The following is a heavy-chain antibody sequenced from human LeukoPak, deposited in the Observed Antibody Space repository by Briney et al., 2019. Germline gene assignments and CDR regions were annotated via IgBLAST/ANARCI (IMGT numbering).Heavy chain of an antibody. Sequence: GASVKVSCKASGYTFTSYVISWVRQAPGQGLEWMGWISAYNDNTNYAQKLQGRVTMTTDTSTSTAYMELRSLRSDDTAVYYCARERSPYGDFPFDYWGQGTLVTVSS. CDR1: GYTFTSYV. V-gene: IGHV1-18*01. D-gene: IGHD4-17*01. CDR3: ARERSPYGDFPFDY. CDR2: ISAYNDNT. J-gene: IGHJ4*02.